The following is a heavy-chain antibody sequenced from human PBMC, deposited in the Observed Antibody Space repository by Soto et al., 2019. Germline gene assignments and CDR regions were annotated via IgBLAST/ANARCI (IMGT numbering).Heavy chain of an antibody. CDR1: GFTFSSYW. Sequence: VESLRLSCAASGFTFSSYWMSGVRQAPGKGLEWVANIKQYGSEKYYVDSVKGRFTISRDNAKNSLYLQMNSLRAEDTAVYYCARDLKQLVRYYYYYYGMDVWGQGTTVTVSS. CDR2: IKQYGSEK. V-gene: IGHV3-7*01. J-gene: IGHJ6*02. CDR3: ARDLKQLVRYYYYYYGMDV. D-gene: IGHD6-6*01.